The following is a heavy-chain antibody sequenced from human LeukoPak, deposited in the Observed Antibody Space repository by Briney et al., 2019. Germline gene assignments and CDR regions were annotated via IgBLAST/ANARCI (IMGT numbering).Heavy chain of an antibody. D-gene: IGHD2-2*01. CDR1: GFTFSSYG. CDR2: ISYDGSNK. CDR3: AKRHCSSTSCYFDY. V-gene: IGHV3-30*18. J-gene: IGHJ4*02. Sequence: GGSLRLSGAASGFTFSSYGMHWVRQAPGKGLEWVAVISYDGSNKYYADSVKGRFTISRDNSKNTLYLQMNSLRAEDTAVYYCAKRHCSSTSCYFDYWGQGTLVTVSS.